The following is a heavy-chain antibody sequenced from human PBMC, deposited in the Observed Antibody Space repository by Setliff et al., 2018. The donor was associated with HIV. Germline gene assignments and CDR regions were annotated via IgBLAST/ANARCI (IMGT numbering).Heavy chain of an antibody. D-gene: IGHD3-10*02. V-gene: IGHV1-69*13. CDR3: ARGQKMYFMITMLGGYYYYHMDV. Sequence: ASVKVSCKTSGGTLSNYVITWVRQAPGQGLEWMGMIIPMYNIPAYAQKFQGRVTFTADESTSTAYMELSSLRSEDTAVYYCARGQKMYFMITMLGGYYYYHMDVWGQGTTVTVSS. CDR1: GGTLSNYV. J-gene: IGHJ6*02. CDR2: IIPMYNIP.